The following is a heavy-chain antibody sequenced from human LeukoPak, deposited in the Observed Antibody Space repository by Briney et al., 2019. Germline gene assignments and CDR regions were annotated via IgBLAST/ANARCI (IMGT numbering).Heavy chain of an antibody. CDR2: ISYDGSNK. Sequence: PGGSLRLSCEASGFTFSSYAMHWVRQAPGKGLEWVAVISYDGSNKYYADSVKGRFTISRDNSKNTLYLQMNSLRAEDTAVYYCARDFGSYIDYWGQGTLVTVSS. D-gene: IGHD3-10*01. J-gene: IGHJ4*02. CDR1: GFTFSSYA. V-gene: IGHV3-30*04. CDR3: ARDFGSYIDY.